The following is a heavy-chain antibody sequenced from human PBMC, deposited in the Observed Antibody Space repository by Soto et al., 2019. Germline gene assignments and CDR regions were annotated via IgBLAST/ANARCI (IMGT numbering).Heavy chain of an antibody. CDR2: ISAYNGDT. V-gene: IGHV1-18*01. J-gene: IGHJ5*02. D-gene: IGHD2-8*01. CDR3: AKDRPRLTQQLNGVA. Sequence: QIQLVQSGPEVKKPGASVRVSCKASGYTFSDHGFSWVRQGPGQGLEWLGWISAYNGDTVYAQKFQDRVTMTTDTSTSTAYMELRSLRSDDTAVCYCAKDRPRLTQQLNGVAWGQGTLVTVSS. CDR1: GYTFSDHG.